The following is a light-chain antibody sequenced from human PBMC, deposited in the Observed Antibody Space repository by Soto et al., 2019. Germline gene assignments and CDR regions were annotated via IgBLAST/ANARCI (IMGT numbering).Light chain of an antibody. CDR2: AAS. CDR1: QGISSY. J-gene: IGKJ1*01. V-gene: IGKV1-39*01. Sequence: DIKFTQSPSFLSASVGDRVTITCRASQGISSYLAWYQQKPGKAPKLLIYAASSLQSGVPSRFSGSGSGTDFTLTISRLQPEDVETDTCPQSFSTTRTFGQGTKVDIK. CDR3: PQSFSTTRT.